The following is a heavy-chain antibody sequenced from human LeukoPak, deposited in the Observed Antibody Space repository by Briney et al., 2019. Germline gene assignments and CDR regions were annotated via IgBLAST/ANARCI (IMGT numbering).Heavy chain of an antibody. CDR2: KNPNSGRT. CDR1: GYTFSSYD. CDR3: ARGPVRTHGMDV. Sequence: GASVKVSCKASGYTFSSYDINWARQAPGQGLEWMGWKNPNSGRTGFAQKFQGRLTMTTDTSISTAYMELSSLTSEDTAVYYCARGPVRTHGMDVWGQGTTVTVSS. V-gene: IGHV1-8*01. J-gene: IGHJ6*02.